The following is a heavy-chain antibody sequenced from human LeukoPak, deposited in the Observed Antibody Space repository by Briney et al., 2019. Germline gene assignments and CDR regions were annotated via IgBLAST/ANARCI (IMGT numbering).Heavy chain of an antibody. CDR3: ARDLATRVTVAGYFDL. J-gene: IGHJ2*01. CDR1: GGSIYEYY. CDR2: IYYSGDT. V-gene: IGHV4-59*01. D-gene: IGHD6-19*01. Sequence: SETLSLTCTVSGGSIYEYYWNGVRQAPGKGREGMGYIYYSGDTKYNPSLKSRGGISVERSKNQFSLKLSSVPAADTAVYYCARDLATRVTVAGYFDLWGRGSLLAVSS.